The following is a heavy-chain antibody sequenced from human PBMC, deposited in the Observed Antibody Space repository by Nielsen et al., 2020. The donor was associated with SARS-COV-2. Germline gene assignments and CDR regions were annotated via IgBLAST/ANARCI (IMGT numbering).Heavy chain of an antibody. V-gene: IGHV5-51*01. CDR3: ARTYSSWPRANYDYYGMDV. J-gene: IGHJ6*02. Sequence: GESLKLSCQGSGYSFTSYWIGWVRQMPGKGLEWMGINYPGDSDPRYSPSFQGQVTISADKSISTAYLQWSSLKASDTAMYYCARTYSSWPRANYDYYGMDVWGQGTTVTVSS. D-gene: IGHD6-13*01. CDR2: NYPGDSDP. CDR1: GYSFTSYW.